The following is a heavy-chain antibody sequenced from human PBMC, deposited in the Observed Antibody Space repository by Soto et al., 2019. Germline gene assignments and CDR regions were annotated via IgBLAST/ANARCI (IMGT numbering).Heavy chain of an antibody. CDR2: IKQEGSEK. V-gene: IGHV3-7*01. CDR3: ARDNWNPYWYFDL. CDR1: GFTFSRYW. J-gene: IGHJ2*01. D-gene: IGHD1-20*01. Sequence: EVQLVESGGGLVQPGGSLRLSCAASGFTFSRYWMSWVRQAPGKGPEWVASIKQEGSEKYYGDSVKGRFTISRDNAKNSLYLQMNSLRAEDTAVFYCARDNWNPYWYFDLWGRGTLVTVYS.